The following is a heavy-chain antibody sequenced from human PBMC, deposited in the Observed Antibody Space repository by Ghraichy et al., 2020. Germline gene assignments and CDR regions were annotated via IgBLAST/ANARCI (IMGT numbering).Heavy chain of an antibody. CDR1: GFTFRSYW. CDR2: IKSDGSGT. V-gene: IGHV3-74*01. CDR3: ARDWFYAIDL. D-gene: IGHD2-21*01. J-gene: IGHJ5*02. Sequence: GGSLRLSCEASGFTFRSYWMHWVRQDPGRGLVWVARIKSDGSGTIYADSVKGRFTISRDNAKNTVYLQMNSLRADDTAVYHCARDWFYAIDLWGQGIQVTVSS.